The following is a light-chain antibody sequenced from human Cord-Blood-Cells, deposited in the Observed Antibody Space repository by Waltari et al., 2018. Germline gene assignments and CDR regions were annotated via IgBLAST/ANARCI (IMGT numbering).Light chain of an antibody. CDR2: RNN. Sequence: QSVLTQPPSASGTPGQRVTISCSGSSSNIGSNYVYWYQQPPGTAPKLLIYRNNQRPSGVPDRSSGSKSGTSASLAISGLRSEDEADYYCAAWDDSLRVFGTGTKVTVL. J-gene: IGLJ1*01. CDR1: SSNIGSNY. CDR3: AAWDDSLRV. V-gene: IGLV1-47*01.